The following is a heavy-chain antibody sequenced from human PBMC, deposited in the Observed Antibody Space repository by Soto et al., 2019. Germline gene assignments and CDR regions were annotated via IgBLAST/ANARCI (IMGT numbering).Heavy chain of an antibody. D-gene: IGHD2-15*01. Sequence: SETLSLTCTVSGGSISSYYWSWIRQPPGKGLEWIGYIYYSGSTNYNPSLKSRVTISVDTSKNQFSLKLSSATAADTAVYYCARTPLGYCSGGSCYWPLDYWGQGTLVTVSS. CDR1: GGSISSYY. CDR2: IYYSGST. V-gene: IGHV4-59*01. J-gene: IGHJ4*02. CDR3: ARTPLGYCSGGSCYWPLDY.